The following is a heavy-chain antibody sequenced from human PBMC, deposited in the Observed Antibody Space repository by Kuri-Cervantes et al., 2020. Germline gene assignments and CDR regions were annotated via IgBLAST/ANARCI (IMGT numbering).Heavy chain of an antibody. J-gene: IGHJ5*02. CDR3: ARVPGDQESNWFDP. Sequence: GGSLRLSCAASGFTFDDYAMHWVRQAPGKGLEWVSGISWNSGSIGYADSVKGRFTISRDNAKNSLYLQMNSLRAEDTAVYYCARVPGDQESNWFDPWGQGTLVTVSS. CDR1: GFTFDDYA. V-gene: IGHV3-9*01. CDR2: ISWNSGSI. D-gene: IGHD2-21*02.